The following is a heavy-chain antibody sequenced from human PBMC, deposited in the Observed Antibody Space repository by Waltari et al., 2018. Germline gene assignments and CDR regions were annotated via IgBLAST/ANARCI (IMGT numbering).Heavy chain of an antibody. J-gene: IGHJ4*02. Sequence: EVQLLESGGGLVQPGGSLRLSCAASEFIFSRYAVTWVRQAPGNGLGWVSSFTTSGNTYYADSVKGRFTISRDNSKNKMYLQMNSLRADDTAVYYCAKGAIGSAGLDYWGQGTLVTVSS. D-gene: IGHD6-13*01. CDR1: EFIFSRYA. V-gene: IGHV3-23*01. CDR3: AKGAIGSAGLDY. CDR2: FTTSGNT.